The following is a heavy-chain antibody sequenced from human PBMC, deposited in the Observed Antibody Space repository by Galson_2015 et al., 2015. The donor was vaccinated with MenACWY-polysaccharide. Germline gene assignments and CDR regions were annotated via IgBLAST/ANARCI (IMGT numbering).Heavy chain of an antibody. CDR3: ARGGWFGALFDGMDV. CDR1: GFTFSSYA. D-gene: IGHD3-10*01. J-gene: IGHJ6*02. V-gene: IGHV3-30-3*01. CDR2: ISYDGSNK. Sequence: SLRLSCAASGFTFSSYAMHWVRQAPGKGLEWVAVISYDGSNKYYADSLKGRFTISRDNSKNTLYLQMNSLRAEDTAVYYCARGGWFGALFDGMDVWGQATTVTASS.